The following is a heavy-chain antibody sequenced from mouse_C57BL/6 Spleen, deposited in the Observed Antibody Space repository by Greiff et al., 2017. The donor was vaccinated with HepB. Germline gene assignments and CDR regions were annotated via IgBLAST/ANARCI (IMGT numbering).Heavy chain of an antibody. V-gene: IGHV5-16*01. J-gene: IGHJ3*01. CDR3: AREDGNYSWFAY. CDR1: GFTFSDYY. Sequence: EVHLVESEGGLVQPGSSMKLSCTASGFTFSDYYMAWVRQVPEKGLEWVANINYDGSSTYYLDSLKSRFIISRDNAKNILYLQMSSLKSEDTATYYCAREDGNYSWFAYWGQGTLVTVSA. CDR2: INYDGSST. D-gene: IGHD2-1*01.